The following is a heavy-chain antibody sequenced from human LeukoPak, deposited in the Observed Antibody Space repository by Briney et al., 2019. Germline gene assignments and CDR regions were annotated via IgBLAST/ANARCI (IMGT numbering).Heavy chain of an antibody. D-gene: IGHD2-15*01. V-gene: IGHV3-23*01. CDR3: AKRTDCSGNCTYDY. CDR1: GFTFSNYA. Sequence: GGSLRLSCAASGFTFSNYAIHWVRQAPGKGLEWVSIVGGSGVKTYYADSVKGRFTISRDNSKNTVYLQMNSLRAEDTAVYYCAKRTDCSGNCTYDYWGQGTLVTVSS. J-gene: IGHJ4*02. CDR2: VGGSGVKT.